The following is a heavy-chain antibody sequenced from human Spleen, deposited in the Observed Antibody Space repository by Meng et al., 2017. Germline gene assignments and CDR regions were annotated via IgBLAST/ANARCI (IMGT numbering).Heavy chain of an antibody. D-gene: IGHD6-19*01. J-gene: IGHJ4*02. V-gene: IGHV4-61*02. CDR2: MYSSGGT. CDR1: GGSISSGGYY. Sequence: SETLSLTCTVSGGSISSGGYYWSWIRQPAGKGLEWIGRMYSSGGTKYNPSLKSRVTISLDTSKNQFSLKLSSVTAADTAVYYCARESSVAGDFDYWGQGTLVTVSS. CDR3: ARESSVAGDFDY.